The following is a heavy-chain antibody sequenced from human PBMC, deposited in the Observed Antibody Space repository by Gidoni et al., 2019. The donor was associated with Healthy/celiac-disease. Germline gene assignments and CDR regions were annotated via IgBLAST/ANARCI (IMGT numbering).Heavy chain of an antibody. D-gene: IGHD5-12*01. J-gene: IGHJ4*02. V-gene: IGHV4-39*07. CDR3: AREGYPQGNYFDY. Sequence: QLQLQESGPGLVKPSETLSLTCTVSGGSISSSSYYWGWIRQPPGKGLEWIGSIYYSGSTYYNPSLKSRVTISVDTSKNQFSLKLSSVTAADTAVYYCAREGYPQGNYFDYWGQGTLVTVSS. CDR2: IYYSGST. CDR1: GGSISSSSYY.